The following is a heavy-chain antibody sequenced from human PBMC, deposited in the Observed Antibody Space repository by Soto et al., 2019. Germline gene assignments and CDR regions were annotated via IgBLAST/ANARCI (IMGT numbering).Heavy chain of an antibody. V-gene: IGHV3-30*18. J-gene: IGHJ4*02. CDR2: ISYDGSNK. CDR3: AKGYSYGYYYFGY. CDR1: GFTFSSYG. D-gene: IGHD5-18*01. Sequence: GGSLRLSCAASGFTFSSYGMHWVRQAPGKGLEWVAVISYDGSNKYYADSVKGRFTISRDNSKNTLYLQMNSLRAEDTAVYYCAKGYSYGYYYFGYWGQGTLVTVSS.